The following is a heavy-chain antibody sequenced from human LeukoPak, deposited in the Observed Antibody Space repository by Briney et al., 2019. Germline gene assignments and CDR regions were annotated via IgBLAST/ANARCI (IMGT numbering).Heavy chain of an antibody. CDR3: AREVGTIWFGELSPYFDY. D-gene: IGHD3-10*01. CDR2: INHSGST. J-gene: IGHJ4*02. CDR1: GGSFSGYY. Sequence: SETLSLTCAVYGGSFSGYYWSWIRQPPGKGLEWIGKINHSGSTNYNPSLKSRVTISVDTSKNQFSLKLSSVTAADTAVYYCAREVGTIWFGELSPYFDYWGQGTLVTVSS. V-gene: IGHV4-34*01.